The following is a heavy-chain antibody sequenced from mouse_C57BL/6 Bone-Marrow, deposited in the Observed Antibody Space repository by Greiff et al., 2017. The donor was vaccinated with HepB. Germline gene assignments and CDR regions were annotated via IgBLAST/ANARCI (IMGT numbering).Heavy chain of an antibody. CDR2: ISGGGGNT. CDR1: GFTFSSYT. D-gene: IGHD1-1*01. Sequence: EVKLVESGGGLVKPGGSLKLSCAASGFTFSSYTMSWVRQTPEKRLEWVATISGGGGNTYYPDSVKGRFTISRDNAKNTRYLQVSSLRSEDTALYYCARGEGITTVVATPFAYWGQGTLVTVSA. CDR3: ARGEGITTVVATPFAY. J-gene: IGHJ3*01. V-gene: IGHV5-9*01.